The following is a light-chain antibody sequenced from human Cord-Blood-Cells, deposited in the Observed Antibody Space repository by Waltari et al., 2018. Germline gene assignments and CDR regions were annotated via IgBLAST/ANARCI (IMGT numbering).Light chain of an antibody. CDR3: SSYTSSSTWV. CDR2: DVS. V-gene: IGLV2-14*01. J-gene: IGLJ3*02. CDR1: SSDVGGYNY. Sequence: QSALTQPASVSGSPGQSITSSCTGTSSDVGGYNYVSWYQQHPGKAPKLMIYDVSKRPSGVSNRFSGSKSGNTDSLTISGLQAEDEADYYCSSYTSSSTWVFGGGTKLTVL.